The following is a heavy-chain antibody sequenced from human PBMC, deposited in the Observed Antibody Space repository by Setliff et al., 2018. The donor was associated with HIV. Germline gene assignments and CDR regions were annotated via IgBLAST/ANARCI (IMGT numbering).Heavy chain of an antibody. CDR3: TRDLTRTVMTREGPSYYYYCMDV. D-gene: IGHD2-21*02. CDR2: INTNTGSP. J-gene: IGHJ6*04. Sequence: ASVKVSCKASGYTFTDYGMNWVRQAPGQGLEWMGWINTNTGSPTYARGFTGRFVFSLDTSISTTYLQINSLEAEDTAVYYCTRDLTRTVMTREGPSYYYYCMDVWGKGTTVTVSS. V-gene: IGHV7-4-1*02. CDR1: GYTFTDYG.